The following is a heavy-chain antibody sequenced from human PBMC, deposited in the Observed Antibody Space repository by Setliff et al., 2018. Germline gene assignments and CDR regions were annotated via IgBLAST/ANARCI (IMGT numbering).Heavy chain of an antibody. CDR2: IYYSGST. V-gene: IGHV4-59*01. J-gene: IGHJ3*02. D-gene: IGHD3-3*01. CDR3: ARGKTFFGAFIRAFDI. CDR1: GGSISSYY. Sequence: SETLSLTCTVSGGSISSYYWSWIRQPPGKGLEWIGYIYYSGSTNYNPSLKNRVTISVDTSKKQFSLKLSSVTAADTAVYHCARGKTFFGAFIRAFDIWGQGRMVTVSS.